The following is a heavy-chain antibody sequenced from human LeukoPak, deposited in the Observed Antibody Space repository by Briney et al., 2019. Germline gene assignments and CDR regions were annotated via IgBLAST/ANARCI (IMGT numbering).Heavy chain of an antibody. CDR3: ARGYQLLSRSRGSVLGY. J-gene: IGHJ4*02. D-gene: IGHD2-2*01. CDR1: GYTFTSFS. V-gene: IGHV1-18*01. Sequence: ASVKVSCKASGYTFTSFSISWVRQAPGQGLEWMGWISAYNGNTNYAQKLQGRVTMTTDTSTSTAYMELSSLRSEDTAVYYCARGYQLLSRSRGSVLGYWGQGTLVTVSS. CDR2: ISAYNGNT.